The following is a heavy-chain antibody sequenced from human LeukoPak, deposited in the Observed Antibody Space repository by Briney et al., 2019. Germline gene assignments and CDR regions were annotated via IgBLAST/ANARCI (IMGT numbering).Heavy chain of an antibody. CDR1: GGSFSGYY. CDR3: ARSTYDYVWGSYLRGFDP. CDR2: INHSGST. Sequence: TSETLSLTCAVYGGSFSGYYWSWIRQPPGKGLEWIGEINHSGSTNYNPSLKSRVTISVDTSKNQFSLKLSSVTAADTAVYYCARSTYDYVWGSYLRGFDPWGQGTLVTVSS. V-gene: IGHV4-34*01. J-gene: IGHJ5*02. D-gene: IGHD3-16*02.